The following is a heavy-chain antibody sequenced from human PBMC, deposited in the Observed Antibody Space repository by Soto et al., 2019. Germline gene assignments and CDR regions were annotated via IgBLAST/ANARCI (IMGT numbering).Heavy chain of an antibody. V-gene: IGHV1-3*01. CDR1: GYTFTSYS. CDR2: INAGNGNT. J-gene: IGHJ3*02. CDR3: ARALGYCSSTSCYHAFYI. D-gene: IGHD2-2*01. Sequence: ASVKVSCKASGYTFTSYSTHWVRQAPGQRLEWMGWINAGNGNTKYSQKFQGRVTITRDTSASTAYMELSSLRSEDTAVYYCARALGYCSSTSCYHAFYIWGQGTMVTVSS.